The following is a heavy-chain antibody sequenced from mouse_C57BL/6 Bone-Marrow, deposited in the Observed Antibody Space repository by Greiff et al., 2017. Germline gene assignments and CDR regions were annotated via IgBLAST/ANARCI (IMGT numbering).Heavy chain of an antibody. V-gene: IGHV1-72*01. CDR3: AREHITAVVAEGFAY. CDR1: GYTFTSYW. Sequence: QVQLQQPGAELVKPGASVKLSCKASGYTFTSYWMHWVKQRPGRGLEWIGRIDPNSGGTKYNEKFKSKATMTADKSSSAAYMQLSSLTSEDSAVYYCAREHITAVVAEGFAYWGQGTLVTVSA. CDR2: IDPNSGGT. J-gene: IGHJ3*01. D-gene: IGHD1-1*01.